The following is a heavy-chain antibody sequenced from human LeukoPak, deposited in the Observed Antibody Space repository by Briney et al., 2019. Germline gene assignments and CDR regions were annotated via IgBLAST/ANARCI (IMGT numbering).Heavy chain of an antibody. Sequence: PGGSLRLSCAASGFTLSSHWMHWGRQAPGKGLVWVSRIYGDGSNTTYADTVRGRFTISRDHAKNTLYLQRHTLRAEDTAVYHCARYKSWYSTDDFDIWGQGTMVTVSS. D-gene: IGHD2-15*01. V-gene: IGHV3-74*03. J-gene: IGHJ3*02. CDR3: ARYKSWYSTDDFDI. CDR1: GFTLSSHW. CDR2: IYGDGSNT.